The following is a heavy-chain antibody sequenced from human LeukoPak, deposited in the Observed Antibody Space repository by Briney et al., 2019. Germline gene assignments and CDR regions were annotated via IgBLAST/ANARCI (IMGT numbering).Heavy chain of an antibody. D-gene: IGHD4-11*01. Sequence: SETLSLTCSVSGGSISSGSYCWGWIRQPPGKGLEWIGIISYSGSTYYTPSLKSRVTISVDMSKNQFSLKLNSVTAADTAVYFCARYADLVTSYSNYVNWFDPWGQGTLVTVSS. V-gene: IGHV4-39*01. J-gene: IGHJ5*02. CDR2: ISYSGST. CDR1: GGSISSGSYC. CDR3: ARYADLVTSYSNYVNWFDP.